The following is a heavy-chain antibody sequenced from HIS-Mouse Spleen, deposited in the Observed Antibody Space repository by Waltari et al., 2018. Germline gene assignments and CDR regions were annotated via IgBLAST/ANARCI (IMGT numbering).Heavy chain of an antibody. CDR1: GFTFSGYA. Sequence: EVQLLESGGGLVQPGGSLRLSCAASGFTFSGYAMILVRQAPGKGLEWVSAISGSGGSTYYADSVKGRFTISRDNSKNTLYLQMNSLRAEDTAVYYCAKSRGGDCYDYWGQGTLVTVSS. D-gene: IGHD2-21*01. V-gene: IGHV3-23*01. CDR2: ISGSGGST. CDR3: AKSRGGDCYDY. J-gene: IGHJ4*02.